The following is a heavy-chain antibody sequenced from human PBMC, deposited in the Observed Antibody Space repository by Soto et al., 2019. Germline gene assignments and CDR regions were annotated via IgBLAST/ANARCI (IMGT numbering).Heavy chain of an antibody. Sequence: PSETLSLTCTVSGSSINSSGYYWGWIRQPPGKGLEWIGSMFYGVSTYYNPSLKSRVTVSVDTFKNQFSLNLRSVTAADTAVYYCARLPSRHLVDYWGQGTLVTVSS. CDR1: GSSINSSGYY. J-gene: IGHJ4*02. D-gene: IGHD3-3*02. V-gene: IGHV4-39*01. CDR2: MFYGVST. CDR3: ARLPSRHLVDY.